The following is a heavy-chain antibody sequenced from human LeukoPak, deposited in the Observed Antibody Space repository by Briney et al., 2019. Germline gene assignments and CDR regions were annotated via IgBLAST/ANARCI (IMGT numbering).Heavy chain of an antibody. CDR2: ISSSGATI. D-gene: IGHD2/OR15-2a*01. Sequence: GGSLRLSCAASGFTFSHYEMNWVRQAPGKGLQWLAYISSSGATIYYGDSVKGRFIISRDNAKNSLFLQMTSLRADDTALYYCARSTDYLYDTTINDDGFDVWGQGTMVTVSS. CDR3: ARSTDYLYDTTINDDGFDV. J-gene: IGHJ3*01. CDR1: GFTFSHYE. V-gene: IGHV3-48*03.